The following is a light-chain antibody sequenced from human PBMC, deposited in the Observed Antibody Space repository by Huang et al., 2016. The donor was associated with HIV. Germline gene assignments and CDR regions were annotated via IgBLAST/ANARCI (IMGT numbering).Light chain of an antibody. CDR2: GAS. V-gene: IGKV3-15*01. Sequence: ERVMTQSPPTLSVAPGERVTLSCRASYSVGSNLAWYQQKPGQAPRLLIHGASTRATGIPARFSGSGSGTEFTLAISSLQSEDSGVYFCQQYDNWPLTFGQGTRLEIK. CDR1: YSVGSN. J-gene: IGKJ5*01. CDR3: QQYDNWPLT.